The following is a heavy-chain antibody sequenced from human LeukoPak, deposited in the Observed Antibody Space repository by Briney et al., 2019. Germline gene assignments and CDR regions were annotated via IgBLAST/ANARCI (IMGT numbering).Heavy chain of an antibody. Sequence: GGSLRLSCATSGFTFRTYWMSWVRQAPGKGLEWVANIKQDGSEKYYVDSVRGRFTISRDNAKNSLFLQMNSLRAEDTAVYYCAKSPDDVVVRGVIITETSYYGMDVWGQGTTVTVSS. V-gene: IGHV3-7*03. CDR3: AKSPDDVVVRGVIITETSYYGMDV. J-gene: IGHJ6*02. D-gene: IGHD3-10*01. CDR1: GFTFRTYW. CDR2: IKQDGSEK.